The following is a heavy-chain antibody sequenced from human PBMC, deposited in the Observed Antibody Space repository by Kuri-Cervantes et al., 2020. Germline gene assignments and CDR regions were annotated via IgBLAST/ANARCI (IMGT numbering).Heavy chain of an antibody. CDR2: IDWDDDK. CDR3: ASGVVTPQGAEFCMDV. CDR1: GFSLSTSGMR. V-gene: IGHV2-70*04. J-gene: IGHJ6*03. D-gene: IGHD3-3*01. Sequence: SGPTLVKPTQTLTLTCTFSGFSLSTSGMRVSWIRQPPGKALEWLARIDWDDDKFYSTSLKTRLTISKDTSKNQVVLTMTNMDPVDTATYYCASGVVTPQGAEFCMDVWGKGSTVTVSS.